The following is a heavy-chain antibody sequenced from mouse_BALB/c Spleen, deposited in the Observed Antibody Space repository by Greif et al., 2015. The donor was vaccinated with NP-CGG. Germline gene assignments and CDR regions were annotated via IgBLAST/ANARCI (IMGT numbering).Heavy chain of an antibody. CDR1: GYTFTSYY. CDR2: IYPGNVNT. V-gene: IGHV1S56*01. CDR3: AREGIYYGGFAY. J-gene: IGHJ3*01. D-gene: IGHD2-1*01. Sequence: QVQLKQSGPELVKPGASVRISCKASGYTFTSYYIHWVKQRPGQGLEWIGWIYPGNVNTKYNEKFKGKATLTADESSSTAYMQLSSLTSEDSAVYFCAREGIYYGGFAYWGQGTLVTVSA.